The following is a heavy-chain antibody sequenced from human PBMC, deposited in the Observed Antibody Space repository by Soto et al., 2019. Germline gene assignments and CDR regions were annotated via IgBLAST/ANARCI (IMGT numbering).Heavy chain of an antibody. CDR2: IYYSGST. CDR3: ARARYSSGWFDY. Sequence: QVQLQESGLGLVKPSETLSLTCTVSGGSISSYYWSWIRQPPGKGLEWIGYIYYSGSTNYNPSLKSRVTISVDTSKNQFSLKLSSVTAADTAVYYCARARYSSGWFDYWGQGTLVTVSS. V-gene: IGHV4-59*01. CDR1: GGSISSYY. D-gene: IGHD6-19*01. J-gene: IGHJ4*02.